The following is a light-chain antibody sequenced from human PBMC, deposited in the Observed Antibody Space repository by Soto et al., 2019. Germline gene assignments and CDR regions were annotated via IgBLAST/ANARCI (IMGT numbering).Light chain of an antibody. Sequence: DIVMTQSPLSLPVTPGEPASISCRSSQSLLHSNGYSYLDWYLQKPGQSPQLLIYLGSNRASGVPDRFSGSGSGTHFTLKISRVEAEDVGVYYCMQALQTPRTFGQGTRLEIK. J-gene: IGKJ5*01. CDR2: LGS. CDR1: QSLLHSNGYSY. CDR3: MQALQTPRT. V-gene: IGKV2-28*01.